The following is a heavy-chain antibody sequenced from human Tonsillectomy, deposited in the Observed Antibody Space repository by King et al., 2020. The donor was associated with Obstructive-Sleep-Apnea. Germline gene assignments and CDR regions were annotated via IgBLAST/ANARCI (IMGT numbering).Heavy chain of an antibody. V-gene: IGHV4-59*01. CDR2: IYFSGST. D-gene: IGHD5-12*01. CDR1: GGSISSFY. Sequence: VQLQESGPGLVKPSETLSLTCTVSGGSISSFYWNWIRQPPGKGLGWFGYIYFSGSTNYNPSLKSRVTISVDTSKNQFYLKLNSVTAADTAVYYCARGVVATIFDYWGQGTLVTVSS. CDR3: ARGVVATIFDY. J-gene: IGHJ4*02.